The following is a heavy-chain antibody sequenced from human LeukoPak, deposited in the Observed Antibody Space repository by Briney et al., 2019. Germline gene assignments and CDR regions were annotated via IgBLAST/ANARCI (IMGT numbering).Heavy chain of an antibody. V-gene: IGHV3-48*03. D-gene: IGHD3-16*01. CDR2: ISTSGRHT. CDR3: ARNGLGLHY. CDR1: GFTFINYD. J-gene: IGHJ4*02. Sequence: GGSLRLSCAASGFTFINYDFVWVRQAPGKGLEWVSYISTSGRHTQYSDSVRGRFTISRDNGGNTLFLQMSSLGADDTAVYYCARNGLGLHYWGQGTLGTVSS.